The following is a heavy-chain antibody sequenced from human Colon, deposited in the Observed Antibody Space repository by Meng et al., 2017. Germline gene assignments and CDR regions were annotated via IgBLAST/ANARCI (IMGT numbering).Heavy chain of an antibody. CDR1: RYSFTNFY. CDR2: INPIDGTP. D-gene: IGHD3-10*01. CDR3: SRYGPLSVRGDKFDY. Sequence: VKQVQLGHSVSKPRSSVKSSRKASRYSFTNFYSHGVRQVPGQALEGIAIINPIDGTPSYAQNSYGRVTMSRNTSTTTVYMEHINLRSVETAVYYLSRYGPLSVRGDKFDYWGQGTLVTVSS. V-gene: IGHV1-46*01. J-gene: IGHJ4*02.